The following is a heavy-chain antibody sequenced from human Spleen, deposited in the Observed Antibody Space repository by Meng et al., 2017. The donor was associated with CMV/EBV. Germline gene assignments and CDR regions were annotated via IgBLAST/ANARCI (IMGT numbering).Heavy chain of an antibody. V-gene: IGHV1-2*02. CDR2: INPNNGGT. J-gene: IGHJ4*02. CDR3: ARGYSSAHIYFDY. Sequence: ASVKVSCKASGYTFTNYYIHWVRQAPGQGLEWMGWINPNNGGTKYEQEFQGRVTMTRDTSISTAYMDLSSLNSDDTAVYYCARGYSSAHIYFDYWGQGTLVTVSS. D-gene: IGHD6-25*01. CDR1: GYTFTNYY.